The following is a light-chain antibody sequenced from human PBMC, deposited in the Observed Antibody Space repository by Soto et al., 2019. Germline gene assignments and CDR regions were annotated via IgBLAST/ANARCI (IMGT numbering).Light chain of an antibody. V-gene: IGKV3-20*01. J-gene: IGKJ4*01. CDR2: GAS. CDR1: QSVSSTF. CDR3: QQRGRSQT. Sequence: EIVLTQSPGTLSLSPGERATLSCRASQSVSSTFLAWYQQKPGQAPRLLIYGASSRATGIPDRFSGSGSGTDFTLTISRLEPEDFAVYYCQQRGRSQTFGGGTKVEIK.